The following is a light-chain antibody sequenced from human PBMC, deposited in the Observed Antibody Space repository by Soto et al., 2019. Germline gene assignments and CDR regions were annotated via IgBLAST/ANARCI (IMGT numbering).Light chain of an antibody. CDR3: QQANSFPWT. V-gene: IGKV1-12*01. Sequence: DIQMTQSPSSVSAPVGDRVTITCRASQGVGSWLAWYQQKPGKAPKLLIFAASSLQSGVPSRSSGTGSGTDFTLTISSLPPEDVASYYCQQANSFPWTFGQGTKVEIK. CDR1: QGVGSW. J-gene: IGKJ1*01. CDR2: AAS.